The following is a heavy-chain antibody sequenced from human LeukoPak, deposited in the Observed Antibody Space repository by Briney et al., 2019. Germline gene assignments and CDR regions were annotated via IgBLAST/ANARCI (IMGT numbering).Heavy chain of an antibody. CDR2: ISGSGGST. V-gene: IGHV3-23*01. CDR1: GFTFSSYA. D-gene: IGHD3-22*01. CDR3: AKDPYYYDSSGYYSPFDY. J-gene: IGHJ4*02. Sequence: GGSLRLSCAASGFTFSSYAMSWVRHAPGKGLEWVSAISGSGGSTYYADSVKGRFTISRDNSKNTLYLQMNSLRAEDTAVYYCAKDPYYYDSSGYYSPFDYWGQGTLVTVSS.